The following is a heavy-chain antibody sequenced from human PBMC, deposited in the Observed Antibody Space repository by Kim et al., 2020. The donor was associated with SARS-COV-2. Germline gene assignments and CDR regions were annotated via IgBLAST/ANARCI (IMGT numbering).Heavy chain of an antibody. J-gene: IGHJ6*01. V-gene: IGHV4-4*07. Sequence: SQTLSLTCTISGGAITSYYWSWIRQPAGKGLEWIGRIYTSGSTNYNPSLXSRVTRSTDTXXSEIYLKLSSVTAADPAVXXXXGDGGGXIVVLADNYXYSMDVXXQGTXXIVXS. CDR2: IYTSGST. CDR1: GGAITSYY. D-gene: IGHD3-22*01. CDR3: XGDGGGXIVVLADNYXYSMDV.